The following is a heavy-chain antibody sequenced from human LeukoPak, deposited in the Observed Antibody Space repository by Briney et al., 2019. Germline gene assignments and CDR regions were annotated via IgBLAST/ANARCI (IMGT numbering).Heavy chain of an antibody. V-gene: IGHV4-34*01. CDR2: INHSGST. CDR1: GGSFSGYY. CDR3: ARERIAVAGDLYYYYGMDV. Sequence: SETLSLTCAVYGGSFSGYYWSWIRQPPGKGLEWIGEINHSGSTNYNPSLKSRVTISVDTSKNQFSLKLSSVTAADTAVYYCARERIAVAGDLYYYYGMDVWGQGTTVTVSS. J-gene: IGHJ6*02. D-gene: IGHD6-19*01.